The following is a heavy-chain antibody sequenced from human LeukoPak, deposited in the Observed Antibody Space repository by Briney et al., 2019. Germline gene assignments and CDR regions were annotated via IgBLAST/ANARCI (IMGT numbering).Heavy chain of an antibody. V-gene: IGHV3-30*04. CDR1: GFTFSSYA. Sequence: PGGSLRLSCAASGFTFSSYAMHWVRQAPGKGLEWVAVISYDGSNKYYADSVKGRFTISRDNSKNTLYLQMNSLRAEDTAVYYCAKDPTKLRYFDWFSTGSWGQGTLVTVSS. J-gene: IGHJ5*02. CDR3: AKDPTKLRYFDWFSTGS. D-gene: IGHD3-9*01. CDR2: ISYDGSNK.